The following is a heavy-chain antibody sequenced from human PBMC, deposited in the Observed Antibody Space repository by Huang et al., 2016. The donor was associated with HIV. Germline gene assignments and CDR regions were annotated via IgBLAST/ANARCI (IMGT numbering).Heavy chain of an antibody. V-gene: IGHV3-30*18. CDR2: ISYDVSRK. CDR3: AKDGRGSGTYYDYFEY. CDR1: GFTFNKFD. D-gene: IGHD1-26*01. Sequence: QVQLVESGGGVVQPGRSLRLACAAFGFTFNKFDMHWVRQAPRKGLELVAIISYDVSRKYHADSVKGRFTISRDNSKNTVYLQMNSLRVEDTAVYYCAKDGRGSGTYYDYFEYWGQGTLVTVSS. J-gene: IGHJ4*02.